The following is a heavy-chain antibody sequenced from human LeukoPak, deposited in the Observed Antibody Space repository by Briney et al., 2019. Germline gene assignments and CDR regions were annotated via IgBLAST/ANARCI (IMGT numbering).Heavy chain of an antibody. Sequence: SVKVSCKTSGGTFSSYAISWVRQAPGQGLEWMGGIIPIFGTANYAQKFQGRGTITADESTSTAYMELSSLRSEDTAVYYCARVPRDILTGYSPNNAFDIWGQGTMVTVSS. J-gene: IGHJ3*02. CDR3: ARVPRDILTGYSPNNAFDI. CDR1: GGTFSSYA. CDR2: IIPIFGTA. D-gene: IGHD3-9*01. V-gene: IGHV1-69*01.